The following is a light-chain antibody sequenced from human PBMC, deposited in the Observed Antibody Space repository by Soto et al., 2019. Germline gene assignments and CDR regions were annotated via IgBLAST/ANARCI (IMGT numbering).Light chain of an antibody. CDR2: GAS. J-gene: IGKJ5*01. CDR1: QSVSRD. V-gene: IGKV3-15*01. CDR3: QQYTNWPLI. Sequence: EIVMTQSPATLSLSRGERVTLCCRASQSVSRDLAWYQQKPGQSPRLLIYGASTRATGIPARFSGSGSGTEFTLTISSLQSADFAVYYCQQYTNWPLIFGQGTRLEIK.